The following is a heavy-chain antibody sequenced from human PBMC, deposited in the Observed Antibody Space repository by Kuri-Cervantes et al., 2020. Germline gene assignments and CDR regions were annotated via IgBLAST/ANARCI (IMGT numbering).Heavy chain of an antibody. J-gene: IGHJ4*02. V-gene: IGHV4-4*02. D-gene: IGHD6-13*01. CDR1: GGSISSSNW. CDR2: IYHSGST. Sequence: TLSLTCAVSGGSISSSNWWSWVRQPPGKGLEWIGEIYHSGSTNYNPSLKSRVTISVDKSKNQFSLKLSSVTAADTAFYYCARALIAAAGNFDYWGQGTLVPSPQ. CDR3: ARALIAAAGNFDY.